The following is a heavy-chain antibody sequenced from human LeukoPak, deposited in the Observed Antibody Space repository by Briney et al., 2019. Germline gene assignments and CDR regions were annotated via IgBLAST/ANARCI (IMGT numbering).Heavy chain of an antibody. CDR3: ARVGDAYNRRGELDF. CDR1: GYIFNNHY. CDR2: INPNGGDT. Sequence: ASVKVSCKTSGYIFNNHYLHWVRQAPGQGLEWMGIINPNGGDTGYAQKFQDRLTMTRDTSTRTVFMELGSLRSEDTAVYYCARVGDAYNRRGELDFWGQGTLVTVSS. J-gene: IGHJ4*02. D-gene: IGHD5-24*01. V-gene: IGHV1-46*02.